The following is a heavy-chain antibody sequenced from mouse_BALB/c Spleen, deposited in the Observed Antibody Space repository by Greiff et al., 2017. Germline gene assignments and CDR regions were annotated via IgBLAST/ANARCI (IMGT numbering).Heavy chain of an antibody. J-gene: IGHJ4*01. CDR1: GFTFSDYY. V-gene: IGHV5-4*02. CDR2: ISDGGSYT. D-gene: IGHD2-3*01. Sequence: EVMLVESGGGLVKPGGSLKLSCAASGFTFSDYYMYWVRQTPEKRLEWVATISDGGSYTYYPDTVKGRFTLSRDNAKNTLYLQMSSLKSEDTAMYYCARLYDDYAMDYWGQGTSVTVSS. CDR3: ARLYDDYAMDY.